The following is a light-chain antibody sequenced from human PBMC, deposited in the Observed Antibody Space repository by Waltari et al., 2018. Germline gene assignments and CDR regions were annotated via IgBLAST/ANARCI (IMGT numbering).Light chain of an antibody. Sequence: QSVLTQPPSASGTPGQRVTISCSGSNSNIGSNTVSWYEQRPGRAPKRLIFRNARRPSGVPDRFSGAKSGTSASLAISGLQSEDEADYYCAVWDDSLNGWVFGGGTRLTVL. V-gene: IGLV1-44*01. CDR3: AVWDDSLNGWV. CDR1: NSNIGSNT. J-gene: IGLJ3*02. CDR2: RNA.